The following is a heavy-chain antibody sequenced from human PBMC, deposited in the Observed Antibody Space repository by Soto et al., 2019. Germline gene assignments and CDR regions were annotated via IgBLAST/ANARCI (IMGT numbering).Heavy chain of an antibody. Sequence: QVQLVESGGGVVQPGRSLRLSCAASGFTFSNYAMHWVRQATGKGLEWVAVISYDGSSEYYADSVKGRFTISRDTSKNTLFLQLNSLRVEDTAVYYCARVYLERLLYNWFDPWGQGTLVTVSS. CDR3: ARVYLERLLYNWFDP. D-gene: IGHD3-3*01. V-gene: IGHV3-30-3*01. CDR2: ISYDGSSE. J-gene: IGHJ5*02. CDR1: GFTFSNYA.